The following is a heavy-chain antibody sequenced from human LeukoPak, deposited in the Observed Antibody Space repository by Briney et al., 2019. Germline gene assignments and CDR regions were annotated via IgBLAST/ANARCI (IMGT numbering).Heavy chain of an antibody. V-gene: IGHV3-15*01. CDR1: GFAFNNAW. Sequence: GGSLRLSCAASGFAFNNAWMSWVRQAPGKGLEWVGRIKSKTDGGTTDYAAPVKGRFTISRDDSKNTLYLQMNSLKTEDTAVYYCTTDLYYDFWSGPPAGSDYWGQGTLVTVSS. D-gene: IGHD3-3*01. CDR2: IKSKTDGGTT. J-gene: IGHJ4*02. CDR3: TTDLYYDFWSGPPAGSDY.